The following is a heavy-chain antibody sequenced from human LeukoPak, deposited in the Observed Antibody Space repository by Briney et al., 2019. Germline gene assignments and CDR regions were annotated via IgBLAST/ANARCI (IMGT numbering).Heavy chain of an antibody. D-gene: IGHD4-17*01. J-gene: IGHJ4*02. V-gene: IGHV1-18*01. CDR2: ISAYNGNT. Sequence: ASVKVSCKASGYTFTSYGISWVRQAPGQGLEWMGWISAYNGNTNYAQKLQGRVTMTRDTSTSTVYMELSSLRSEDTAVYYCARTTVTRNFDYWGQGTLVTVSS. CDR1: GYTFTSYG. CDR3: ARTTVTRNFDY.